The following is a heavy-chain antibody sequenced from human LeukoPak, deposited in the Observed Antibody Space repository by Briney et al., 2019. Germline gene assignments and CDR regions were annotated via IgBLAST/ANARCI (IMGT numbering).Heavy chain of an antibody. CDR2: IDNGGGST. Sequence: PGGSLRLSCAASGFTFSTYAMTWVRQAPGKGLEWVSGIDNGGGSTNYADSVKGRFTISRDNSKNTLYLQMNSLRAEDTAVYYCAKDGGYSSYHYWGQGTLVTVSS. D-gene: IGHD6-19*01. J-gene: IGHJ4*02. CDR3: AKDGGYSSYHY. V-gene: IGHV3-23*03. CDR1: GFTFSTYA.